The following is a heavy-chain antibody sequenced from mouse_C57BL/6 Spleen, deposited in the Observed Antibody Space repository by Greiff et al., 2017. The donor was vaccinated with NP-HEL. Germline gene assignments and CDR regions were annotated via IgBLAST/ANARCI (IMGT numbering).Heavy chain of an antibody. Sequence: EVQLQQSGPVLVKPGASVKMSCKASGYTFPDYYMNWVKQSHGKSLEWIGVINPYNGGTSYNQKFKGKATLTVDKSSSTAYMELNSLTSEDSAVYYCARWYYGSRGDWYFDVWGTGTTVTVSS. CDR2: INPYNGGT. CDR3: ARWYYGSRGDWYFDV. V-gene: IGHV1-19*01. D-gene: IGHD1-1*01. J-gene: IGHJ1*03. CDR1: GYTFPDYY.